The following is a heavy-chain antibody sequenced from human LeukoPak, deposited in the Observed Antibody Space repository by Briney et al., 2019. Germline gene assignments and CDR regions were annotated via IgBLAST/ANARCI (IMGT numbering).Heavy chain of an antibody. CDR1: GFTFNTHA. J-gene: IGHJ4*02. V-gene: IGHV3-23*05. D-gene: IGHD6-19*01. Sequence: GGSLRLSCAASGFTFNTHAMSWVRQPPGKGLEWVSTIGLSSNNRYYADSVKGRFTISRDNSRNTLYLQMDSLRPEDTAVYYCVTRHPTGWFNFDYWGRGTLVTLSS. CDR2: IGLSSNNR. CDR3: VTRHPTGWFNFDY.